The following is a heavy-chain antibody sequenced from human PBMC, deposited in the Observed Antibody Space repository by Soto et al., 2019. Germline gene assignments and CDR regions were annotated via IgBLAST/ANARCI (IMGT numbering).Heavy chain of an antibody. CDR3: ARDGPPGYCSSTSCYIT. CDR2: IIPIFGTA. J-gene: IGHJ5*02. Sequence: QVQLVQSGAEVKKPGSSVKVSCKASGGTFSSYAIRWMRQAPGQVLEWMGGIIPIFGTANYAQKFQGRVMITADESTSTAYMELSSLSSEDTDVYYFARDGPPGYCSSTSCYITWGQGTLVTVSS. CDR1: GGTFSSYA. D-gene: IGHD2-2*02. V-gene: IGHV1-69*01.